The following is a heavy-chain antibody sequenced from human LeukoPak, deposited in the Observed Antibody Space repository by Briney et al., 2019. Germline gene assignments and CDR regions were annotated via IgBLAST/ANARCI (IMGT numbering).Heavy chain of an antibody. V-gene: IGHV3-7*01. CDR3: ARRPNNYDILTGYYGDTRTGNDY. J-gene: IGHJ4*02. D-gene: IGHD3-9*01. CDR1: GFTFSSYW. Sequence: GGSLRLSCAASGFTFSSYWMSWVRQAPGKGLEWVANIKQDGSEKYYVDSVKGRFTISRDNAKNSLYLQMNSLRAEDTAVYYCARRPNNYDILTGYYGDTRTGNDYWGQGTLVTVSS. CDR2: IKQDGSEK.